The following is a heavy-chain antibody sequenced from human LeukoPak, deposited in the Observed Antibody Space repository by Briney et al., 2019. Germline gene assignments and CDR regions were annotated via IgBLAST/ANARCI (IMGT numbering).Heavy chain of an antibody. D-gene: IGHD6-6*01. V-gene: IGHV4-34*01. CDR2: INHSGST. J-gene: IGHJ5*02. Sequence: SETLSLTCAVYGGSFSGYYWSWIRQPPGKGLEWIGEINHSGSTYYNPSLKSRVTISVDTSKNQFSLKLSSVTAADTAVYYCAREDSSSSRMAPRGRIDPWGQGTLVTVSS. CDR3: AREDSSSSRMAPRGRIDP. CDR1: GGSFSGYY.